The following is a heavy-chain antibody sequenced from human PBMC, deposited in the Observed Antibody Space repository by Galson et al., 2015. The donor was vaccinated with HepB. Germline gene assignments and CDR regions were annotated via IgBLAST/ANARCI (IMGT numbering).Heavy chain of an antibody. CDR2: IIPIFGTA. V-gene: IGHV1-69*13. CDR3: ARARKPRYNWNDGDYFDY. J-gene: IGHJ4*02. D-gene: IGHD1-1*01. CDR1: GGTFSSYA. Sequence: SVKVSCKASGGTFSSYAISWVRQAPGQGLEWMGGIIPIFGTANYAQKFQGRVTITADESTSTAYMELSSLRSEDTAVYYCARARKPRYNWNDGDYFDYWGQGTLVTVSS.